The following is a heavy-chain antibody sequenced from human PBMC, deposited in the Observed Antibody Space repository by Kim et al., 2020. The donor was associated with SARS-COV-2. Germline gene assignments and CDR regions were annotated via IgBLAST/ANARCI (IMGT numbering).Heavy chain of an antibody. Sequence: SETLSLTCTVSGGSISSSSYYWGWIRQPPGKGLEWIGSIYYSGSTYYNPSLKSRVTISVDTSKNQFSLKLSSVTAADTAVYYCATLWFGELSPLRWGRGTLVTVSS. CDR1: GGSISSSSYY. V-gene: IGHV4-39*01. J-gene: IGHJ2*01. CDR2: IYYSGST. D-gene: IGHD3-10*01. CDR3: ATLWFGELSPLR.